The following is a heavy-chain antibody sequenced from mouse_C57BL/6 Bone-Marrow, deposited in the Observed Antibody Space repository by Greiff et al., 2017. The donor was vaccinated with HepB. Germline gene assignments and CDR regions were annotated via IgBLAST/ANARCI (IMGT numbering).Heavy chain of an antibody. CDR3: ARHPPKLAYFDY. CDR1: GFTFSDYY. CDR2: ISNGGGST. D-gene: IGHD1-3*01. Sequence: EVKLQESGGGLVQPGGSLKLSCAASGFTFSDYYMYWVRQTPEKRLEWVAYISNGGGSTYYPDTVKGRFTISRDNAKNTLYLQMSRLKSEDTAMYYCARHPPKLAYFDYWGQGTTLTVSS. J-gene: IGHJ2*01. V-gene: IGHV5-12*01.